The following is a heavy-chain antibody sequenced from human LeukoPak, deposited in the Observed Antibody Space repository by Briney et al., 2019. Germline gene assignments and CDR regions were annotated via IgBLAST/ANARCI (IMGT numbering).Heavy chain of an antibody. D-gene: IGHD5-18*01. Sequence: SETLSLTCAVSGGSISSYYWSWIRQAAGKGLEWIGRIYSSGSTNYNPSLKSRVTIPVDKSKNQFSLKLSSVTAADTAVYYCARDSRYSYGYSYYYYMDVWGKGTTVTVSS. J-gene: IGHJ6*03. CDR2: IYSSGST. V-gene: IGHV4-4*07. CDR1: GGSISSYY. CDR3: ARDSRYSYGYSYYYYMDV.